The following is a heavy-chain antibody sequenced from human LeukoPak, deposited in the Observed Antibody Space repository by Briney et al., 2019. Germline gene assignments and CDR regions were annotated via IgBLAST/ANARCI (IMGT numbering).Heavy chain of an antibody. D-gene: IGHD1-1*01. V-gene: IGHV3-23*01. J-gene: IGHJ6*03. CDR1: GFTFSSYA. CDR2: ISGSGGST. Sequence: GGSLRLSCAASGFTFSSYAMSWVRQAPGKGLEWVSAISGSGGSTYYADPVKGRFTISRDNSKNTLYLQMNSLRAEDTAVYYCAKDGYDYYYYYMDVWGKGTTVTVSS. CDR3: AKDGYDYYYYYMDV.